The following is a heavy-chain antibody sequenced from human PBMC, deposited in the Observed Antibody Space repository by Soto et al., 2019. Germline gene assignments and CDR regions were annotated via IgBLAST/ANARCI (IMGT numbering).Heavy chain of an antibody. D-gene: IGHD3-3*01. CDR2: ISAGSDNT. Sequence: EEQLLESGGGLVQPGGSLRLSCAASGFTFSSYALSWVRQAPDKGLEWVSTISAGSDNTYYADSVKGRFSISRDNSKNTVYRQMDSVRAEDTAIYYCAKQNTIFGVVVPLYYYGMDVWGQGTTVTVS. J-gene: IGHJ6*02. CDR3: AKQNTIFGVVVPLYYYGMDV. V-gene: IGHV3-23*01. CDR1: GFTFSSYA.